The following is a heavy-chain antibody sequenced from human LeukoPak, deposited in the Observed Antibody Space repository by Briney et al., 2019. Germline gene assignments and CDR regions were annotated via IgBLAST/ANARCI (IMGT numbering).Heavy chain of an antibody. D-gene: IGHD3-22*01. V-gene: IGHV5-10-1*01. J-gene: IGHJ6*02. Sequence: PGESLKISCEGSGYTFTTYWIAWVRQMPGKGLEWMGRIDPSDSYTNYSPSFQGHVTISADKSISTAYLQWSSLKASDTAMYYCARHTSFRYYYDSSGPDVWGQGTTVTVSS. CDR1: GYTFTTYW. CDR2: IDPSDSYT. CDR3: ARHTSFRYYYDSSGPDV.